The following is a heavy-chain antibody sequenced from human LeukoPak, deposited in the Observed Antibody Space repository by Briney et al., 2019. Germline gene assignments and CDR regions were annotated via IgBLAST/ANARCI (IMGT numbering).Heavy chain of an antibody. CDR1: GYTFTSYD. CDR2: IIPIFGTA. D-gene: IGHD6-19*01. J-gene: IGHJ6*02. V-gene: IGHV1-69*13. CDR3: ARNAIAVAAYYGMDV. Sequence: ASVKVSCKASGYTFTSYDINWVRQAPGQGLEWMGGIIPIFGTANYAQKFQGRVTITADESTSTAYMELSSLRSEDTAVYYCARNAIAVAAYYGMDVWGQGTTVTVSS.